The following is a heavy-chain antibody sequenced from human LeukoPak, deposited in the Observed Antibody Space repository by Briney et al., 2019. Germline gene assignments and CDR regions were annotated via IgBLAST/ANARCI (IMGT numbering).Heavy chain of an antibody. CDR3: ARDREWYYDFWSGYYFDY. CDR2: ISSNGGST. D-gene: IGHD3-3*01. J-gene: IGHJ4*02. Sequence: GGSLRLSCAASGFTFSSYAMHWVRQAPGKGLEYVSAISSNGGSTYYANSVKGRFTISRDNSKNTLYLQMGSLRAEDMAVYYCARDREWYYDFWSGYYFDYWGQGTLVTVSS. CDR1: GFTFSSYA. V-gene: IGHV3-64*01.